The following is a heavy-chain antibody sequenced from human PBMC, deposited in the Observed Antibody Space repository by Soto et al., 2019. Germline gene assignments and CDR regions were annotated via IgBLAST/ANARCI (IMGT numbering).Heavy chain of an antibody. CDR3: AKPTVVTPKGPPGY. D-gene: IGHD2-21*02. CDR2: ISGSGGST. CDR1: GFTFSSYA. J-gene: IGHJ4*02. Sequence: QAGGSLRLSCAASGFTFSSYAMSWVRQAPGKGLEWVSAISGSGGSTYYADSVKGRFTISRDNSKNTLYLQMNSLRAEDTAVYYCAKPTVVTPKGPPGYWGQGTLVTVSS. V-gene: IGHV3-23*01.